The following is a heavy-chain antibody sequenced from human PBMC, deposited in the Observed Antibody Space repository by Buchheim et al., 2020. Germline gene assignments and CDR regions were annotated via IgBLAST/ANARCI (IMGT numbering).Heavy chain of an antibody. J-gene: IGHJ4*02. V-gene: IGHV3-23*01. Sequence: EVQLLESGGGLVQPGGSLRLSCAASGFTFSSYAMSWVRQAPGKGLEWVSAISGSGGSTYYADSVKGRFTLSIDNSKNTLYLQMNSLRAEDTAVYYCAKDVGGWSSGYLYYFDYWGQGTL. CDR1: GFTFSSYA. CDR3: AKDVGGWSSGYLYYFDY. CDR2: ISGSGGST. D-gene: IGHD3-22*01.